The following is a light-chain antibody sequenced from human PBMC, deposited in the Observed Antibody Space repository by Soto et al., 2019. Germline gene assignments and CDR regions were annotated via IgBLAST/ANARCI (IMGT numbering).Light chain of an antibody. Sequence: AIRMTQSPSSFSASTGDRVTITSRASQGISSYLAWYQQKPGKAPKLLIYAASTLQSGVPSRFSGSGSGTDFTLTISCLQSADFATYYCQQYYSYPPTFGGGTKVEIK. V-gene: IGKV1-8*01. J-gene: IGKJ4*01. CDR1: QGISSY. CDR3: QQYYSYPPT. CDR2: AAS.